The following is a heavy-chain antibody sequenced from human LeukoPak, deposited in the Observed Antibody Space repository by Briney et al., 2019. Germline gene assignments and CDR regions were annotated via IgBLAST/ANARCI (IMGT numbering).Heavy chain of an antibody. Sequence: GGSLRLSCAASGFSFSSYGMHWVRQAPGKGLEWVSFIRFDGTNKYYADSVKGRFTISRDNSKNTLYLQMNSLRAEDTAVYYCAKTGDSSSWTLTYYFDYWGQGTLVTVSS. CDR3: AKTGDSSSWTLTYYFDY. D-gene: IGHD6-13*01. V-gene: IGHV3-30*02. CDR1: GFSFSSYG. J-gene: IGHJ4*02. CDR2: IRFDGTNK.